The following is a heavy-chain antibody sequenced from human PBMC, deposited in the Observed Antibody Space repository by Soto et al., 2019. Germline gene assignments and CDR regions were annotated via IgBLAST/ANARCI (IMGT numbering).Heavy chain of an antibody. Sequence: ASLKVSWKASGYTFTSYYMHWGRHAPGQGLEWMGIINPSGGSTSYAQKFQGRVTMTRDTSTSTVYMELSSLRSEDTAVYYCARDQGYFAVAGTGYFDYWGQGTLVTVSS. D-gene: IGHD6-19*01. CDR3: ARDQGYFAVAGTGYFDY. CDR1: GYTFTSYY. J-gene: IGHJ4*02. CDR2: INPSGGST. V-gene: IGHV1-46*01.